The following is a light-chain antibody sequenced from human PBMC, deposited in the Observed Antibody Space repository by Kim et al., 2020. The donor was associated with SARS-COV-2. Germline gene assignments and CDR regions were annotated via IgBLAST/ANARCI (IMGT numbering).Light chain of an antibody. V-gene: IGLV3-1*01. CDR3: QVWDSNTASYV. CDR2: QDT. J-gene: IGLJ1*01. Sequence: PGQTASITCSGDKLVDKYACWYQQKPGQSPVLVIYQDTKRPSGIPERFSGSNSGNTATLTISGTQALDEADYYCQVWDSNTASYVFGTGTKVTVL. CDR1: KLVDKY.